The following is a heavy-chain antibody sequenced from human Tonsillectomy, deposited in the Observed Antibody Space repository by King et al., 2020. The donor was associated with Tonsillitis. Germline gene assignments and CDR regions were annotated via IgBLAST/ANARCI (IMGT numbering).Heavy chain of an antibody. Sequence: QLVQSGVGLVQPGGSLKLSCAASGFTFSGSAMHWVRQASGKGLEWVGRIRSKANSYATAFAASVKGRFTISGDDSKNTAYLQMNSLKTEDTAVYYCTRTTTYSGSYSSWGQGTLVTVSS. J-gene: IGHJ5*02. V-gene: IGHV3-73*01. CDR3: TRTTTYSGSYSS. CDR2: IRSKANSYAT. CDR1: GFTFSGSA. D-gene: IGHD1-26*01.